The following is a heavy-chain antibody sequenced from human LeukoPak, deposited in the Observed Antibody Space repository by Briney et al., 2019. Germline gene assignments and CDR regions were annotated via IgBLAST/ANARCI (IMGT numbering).Heavy chain of an antibody. D-gene: IGHD3-10*01. J-gene: IGHJ6*03. CDR3: ARGQLWFGETYYYYYYMDV. CDR2: MNPNSGNT. Sequence: ASVKVSCKASGYTFTRYDINWVRQATGQGLEWMGWMNPNSGNTGYAQKFQGRVTMTGNTSISTAYMELSSLRSEDTAVYYCARGQLWFGETYYYYYYMDVWGKGTTVTVSS. V-gene: IGHV1-8*01. CDR1: GYTFTRYD.